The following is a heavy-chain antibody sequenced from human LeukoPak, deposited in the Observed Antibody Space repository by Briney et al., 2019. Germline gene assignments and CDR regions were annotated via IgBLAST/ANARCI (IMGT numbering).Heavy chain of an antibody. CDR2: ISWNSGSI. Sequence: GRSLRLSCAASGFTFDDYAMHWVRQAPGKGLEWVSGISWNSGSIGYADSAKGRFTISRDNAKNSLYLQMNSLRAEDMALYYCTAHDYGGSTYWGQGTLVTVSS. D-gene: IGHD4-23*01. V-gene: IGHV3-9*03. CDR1: GFTFDDYA. CDR3: TAHDYGGSTY. J-gene: IGHJ4*02.